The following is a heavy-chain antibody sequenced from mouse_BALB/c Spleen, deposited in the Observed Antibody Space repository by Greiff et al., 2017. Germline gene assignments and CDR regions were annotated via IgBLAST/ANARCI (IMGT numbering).Heavy chain of an antibody. CDR3: ARRNTGGYFDV. Sequence: EVKVEESGPGLVKPSQSLSLTCTVTGYSITSDYAWNWIRQFPGNKLEWMGYISYSGSTSYNPSLKSRISITRDTSKNQFFLQLNSVTTEDTATDYCARRNTGGYFDVWGAGTTVTVSA. CDR2: ISYSGST. J-gene: IGHJ1*01. V-gene: IGHV3-2*02. D-gene: IGHD5-1-1*01. CDR1: GYSITSDYA.